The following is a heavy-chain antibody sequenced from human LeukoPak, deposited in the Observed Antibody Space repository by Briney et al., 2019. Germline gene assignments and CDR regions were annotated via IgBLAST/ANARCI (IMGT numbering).Heavy chain of an antibody. J-gene: IGHJ4*02. Sequence: ASVKVSCKASGYTFTSYDINWVRQATGQGLEWMGWMNPNSGNTGYAQKFQGRVTMTRNTSISTAYMELSSLRSEDTAVYYCARAGIGSRGRPYSSGWADYWGQGTLVTVSS. CDR3: ARAGIGSRGRPYSSGWADY. V-gene: IGHV1-8*01. D-gene: IGHD6-19*01. CDR2: MNPNSGNT. CDR1: GYTFTSYD.